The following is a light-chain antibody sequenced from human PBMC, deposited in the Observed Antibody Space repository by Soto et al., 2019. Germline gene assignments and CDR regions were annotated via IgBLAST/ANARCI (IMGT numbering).Light chain of an antibody. CDR3: QHRSNWPLT. Sequence: EIVLTQSPATLSVSPLERATLSCMASQSVSSYLAWYQQKPGQAPRLLIYDASNRATGIPARFSGSGSGTDFTLTISSLEPEDFAVYYCQHRSNWPLTFGGGTKVDIK. J-gene: IGKJ4*01. CDR1: QSVSSY. V-gene: IGKV3-11*01. CDR2: DAS.